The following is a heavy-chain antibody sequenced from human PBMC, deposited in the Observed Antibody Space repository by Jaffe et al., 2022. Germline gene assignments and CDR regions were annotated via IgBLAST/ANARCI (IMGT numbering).Heavy chain of an antibody. J-gene: IGHJ3*02. V-gene: IGHV4-34*01. D-gene: IGHD3-10*01. CDR1: GGSFSGYY. CDR2: INHSGST. CDR3: ARWVYYGSGRGATRHAFDI. Sequence: QVQLQQWGAGLLKPSETLSLTCAVYGGSFSGYYWSWIRQPPGKGLEWIGEINHSGSTNYNPSLKSRVTISVDTSKNQFSLKLSSVTAADTAVYYCARWVYYGSGRGATRHAFDIWGQGTMVTVSS.